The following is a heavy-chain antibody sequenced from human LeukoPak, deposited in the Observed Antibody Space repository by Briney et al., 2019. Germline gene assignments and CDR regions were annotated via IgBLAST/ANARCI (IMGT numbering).Heavy chain of an antibody. CDR2: IDGDATQK. D-gene: IGHD2-15*01. CDR3: ASGNYFDY. CDR1: GFPFGTYW. J-gene: IGHJ4*02. Sequence: GGSLRLSCAASGFPFGTYWMSWVRQAPGKGLEWVANIDGDATQKQYVDSVKGRFTISRDNAKNSLYLQMNSLRAEDTGVYFCASGNYFDYWGQGTLVAVSS. V-gene: IGHV3-7*01.